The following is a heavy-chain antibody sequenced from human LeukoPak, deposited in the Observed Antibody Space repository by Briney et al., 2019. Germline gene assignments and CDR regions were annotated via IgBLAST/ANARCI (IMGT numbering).Heavy chain of an antibody. V-gene: IGHV3-21*01. CDR1: GFTFSSYS. CDR3: ARDTSHRTRGFDY. CDR2: ISSSSSYI. J-gene: IGHJ4*02. D-gene: IGHD2-2*01. Sequence: PGGSLRLSCAASGFTFSSYSMNWVRQAPGKGLEWVSSISSSSSYIYYADSVKGRFTISRDNAKNSLYLQMNSLRAEDTAVYYCARDTSHRTRGFDYWGQGTLVTVSS.